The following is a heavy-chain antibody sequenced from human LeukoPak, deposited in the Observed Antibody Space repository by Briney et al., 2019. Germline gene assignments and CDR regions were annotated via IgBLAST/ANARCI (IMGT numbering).Heavy chain of an antibody. V-gene: IGHV3-21*01. J-gene: IGHJ6*03. CDR3: AKDPNYYDSSGYYPVRPSFYYMDV. Sequence: GGSLRLSCAASGFTFSSYSMNWVRQAPGKGLEWVSSISSSSSYIYYADSVKGRFTIARDNAKNSLYLQMNSLRAEDTAVYYCAKDPNYYDSSGYYPVRPSFYYMDVWGKGTTVTISS. D-gene: IGHD3-22*01. CDR2: ISSSSSYI. CDR1: GFTFSSYS.